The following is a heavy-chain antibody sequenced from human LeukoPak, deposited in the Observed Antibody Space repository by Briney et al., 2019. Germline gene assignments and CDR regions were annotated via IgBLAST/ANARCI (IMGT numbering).Heavy chain of an antibody. V-gene: IGHV1-2*02. Sequence: GASVKVSCKASGYTFTGYYMHWVRQSPGQGLEWMGWINPDSGGTNYAQNFQGRVTMTTDTSTSTAYMEMRSLRSDDTAVYYCARDCSGSSCYWIHWGQGTLVTVSS. CDR2: INPDSGGT. CDR3: ARDCSGSSCYWIH. CDR1: GYTFTGYY. J-gene: IGHJ4*02. D-gene: IGHD2-15*01.